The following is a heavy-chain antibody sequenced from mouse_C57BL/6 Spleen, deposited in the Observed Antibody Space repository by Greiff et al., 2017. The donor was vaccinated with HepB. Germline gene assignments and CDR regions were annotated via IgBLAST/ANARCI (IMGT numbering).Heavy chain of an antibody. CDR2: INPGSGGT. CDR3: ARYDYDWFAY. CDR1: GYAFTNYL. Sequence: VQLQQSGAELVRPGPSVKVSCKASGYAFTNYLIEWVKQRPGQGLEWIGVINPGSGGTNYNEKFKGKATLTADKSSSTAYMQLSSLTSEDSAVYFCARYDYDWFAYWGQGTLVTVSA. V-gene: IGHV1-54*01. D-gene: IGHD2-4*01. J-gene: IGHJ3*01.